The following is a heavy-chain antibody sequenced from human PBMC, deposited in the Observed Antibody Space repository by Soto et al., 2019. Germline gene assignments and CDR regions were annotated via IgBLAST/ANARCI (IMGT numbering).Heavy chain of an antibody. CDR1: GFTFSTYS. CDR2: ISSSSSYV. J-gene: IGHJ4*02. V-gene: IGHV3-21*01. Sequence: EVQLVESGGGLVKPGGSLRLSCAASGFTFSTYSMNWVRQPPGMGLEWVSSISSSSSYVYYADSVKGRLTVTRDNAKNSLYLQMSSLRAEDTAVYYCARDGEFGGVIAYWGQGTLVTVSS. CDR3: ARDGEFGGVIAY. D-gene: IGHD3-16*02.